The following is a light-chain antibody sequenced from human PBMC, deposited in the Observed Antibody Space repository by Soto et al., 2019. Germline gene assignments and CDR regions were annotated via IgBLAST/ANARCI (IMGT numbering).Light chain of an antibody. V-gene: IGKV3-15*01. CDR1: QSVSSS. CDR2: GAS. CDR3: QQYNNWPRT. J-gene: IGKJ1*01. Sequence: IVLTKSPVALSLSPGERATLSCRASQSVSSSLAWYQQKPGQAPRLLIYGASARATGIPARFSGSGSGTEFTLTISSLQSEDFAVYYCQQYNNWPRTFGQGTKVDIK.